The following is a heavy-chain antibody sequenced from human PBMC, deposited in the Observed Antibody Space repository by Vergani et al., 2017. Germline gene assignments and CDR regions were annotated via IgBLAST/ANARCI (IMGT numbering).Heavy chain of an antibody. CDR2: ISSSSSYT. CDR1: GGSFSGYY. D-gene: IGHD3-22*01. Sequence: QVQLQQWGAGLLKPSETLSLTCAVYGGSFSGYYWSWIRQAPGEGLEWVSYISSSSSYTNYADSVKGRFTIARDNAKHSLYLQMNSLRAEDTAVYYCARDSSGAEYSWFDPWGQGTLVTVSS. J-gene: IGHJ5*02. CDR3: ARDSSGAEYSWFDP. V-gene: IGHV3-11*05.